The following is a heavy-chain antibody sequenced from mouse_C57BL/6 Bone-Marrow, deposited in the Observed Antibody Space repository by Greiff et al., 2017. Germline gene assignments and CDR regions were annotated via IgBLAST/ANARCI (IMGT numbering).Heavy chain of an antibody. V-gene: IGHV2-5*01. CDR2: IWRGGST. D-gene: IGHD1-1*01. J-gene: IGHJ3*01. CDR1: GFSLTSYG. CDR3: AKSYGSSYSFAY. Sequence: VKLQESGPGLVQPSQSLSITCTVSGFSLTSYGVHWVRQSPGKGLEWLGVIWRGGSTDYNAAFMSRLSITKDNSKSQVFFKMNSLQADDTAIYYCAKSYGSSYSFAYWGQGTLVTVSA.